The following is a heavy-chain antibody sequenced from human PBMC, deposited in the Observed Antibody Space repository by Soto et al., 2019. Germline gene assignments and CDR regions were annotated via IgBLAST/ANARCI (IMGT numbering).Heavy chain of an antibody. CDR1: GYIIKNYW. CDR2: IFPDDSDT. V-gene: IGHV5-51*01. D-gene: IGHD3-16*01. J-gene: IGHJ4*02. Sequence: PGESLKISCKASGYIIKNYWIGWVRHMPGQGLEWMGIIFPDDSDTRYSPSFQGHVTISVDKSISTAYVQWSSLKASDSAIYYCFRGGVTSRTFGYWGQGTLVTVSS. CDR3: FRGGVTSRTFGY.